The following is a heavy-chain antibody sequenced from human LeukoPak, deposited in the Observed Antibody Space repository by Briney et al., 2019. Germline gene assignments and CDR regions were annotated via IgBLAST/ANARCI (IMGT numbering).Heavy chain of an antibody. CDR1: GNSFTSYW. D-gene: IGHD4-17*01. J-gene: IGHJ6*02. CDR2: IYPGDSYT. Sequence: PGESLKISCKGSGNSFTSYWIAWVRQMPGKGLEWMGIIYPGDSYTRYSPSFQGQVTISADKSISTAYLQWGSLKASDTAMYYCTRSLNTVTQPFYYYGMDVWGQGTTVTVSS. CDR3: TRSLNTVTQPFYYYGMDV. V-gene: IGHV5-51*01.